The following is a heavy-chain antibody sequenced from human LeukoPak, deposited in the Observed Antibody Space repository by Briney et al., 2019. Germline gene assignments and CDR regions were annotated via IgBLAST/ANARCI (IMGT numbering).Heavy chain of an antibody. CDR1: GFSLSTHG. CDR3: ARDLSFGSLDF. Sequence: GGSLRLSCAASGFSLSTHGMHWVRQAPGKGLEWVAGMWYDGSREDYADSVKGRFTISRDMSKNTLNLQMNSLRVEDTAMFYCARDLSFGSLDFRGQGTLVTVSS. V-gene: IGHV3-33*01. J-gene: IGHJ4*02. CDR2: MWYDGSRE. D-gene: IGHD1-26*01.